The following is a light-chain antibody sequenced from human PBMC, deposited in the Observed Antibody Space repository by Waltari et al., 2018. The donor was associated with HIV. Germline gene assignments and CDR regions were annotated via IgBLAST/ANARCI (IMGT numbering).Light chain of an antibody. CDR2: DVS. V-gene: IGLV2-11*01. J-gene: IGLJ2*01. CDR3: CSYAGNYTFV. CDR1: SSDVGRYNY. Sequence: QSALTQPRSASGPPGQSGTISCTGTSSDVGRYNYASWYQQHPGKAPKFMIYDVSKRPSGVPDRFSGSKSGNTASLTISGLQAEDEADYYCCSYAGNYTFVFGGGTKLTVL.